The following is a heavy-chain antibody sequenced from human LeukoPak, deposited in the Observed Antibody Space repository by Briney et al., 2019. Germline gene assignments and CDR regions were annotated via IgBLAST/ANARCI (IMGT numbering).Heavy chain of an antibody. J-gene: IGHJ5*02. CDR1: GLTFSSDW. Sequence: PGGSLRLSCAASGLTFSSDWMHAVRQAPGEGLGWVSGLKFDVTITHYADSVKGRFTVYRANAKNTLYLQMDSLRAEDTAVYYCAGQENNWFDPWGQGTLVTVSS. CDR3: AGQENNWFDP. V-gene: IGHV3-74*01. CDR2: LKFDVTIT.